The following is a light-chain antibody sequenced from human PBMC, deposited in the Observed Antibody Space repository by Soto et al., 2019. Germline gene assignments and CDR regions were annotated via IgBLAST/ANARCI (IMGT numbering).Light chain of an antibody. V-gene: IGKV1-5*03. CDR3: QQYKTSWT. CDR1: QTISSW. CDR2: KAS. J-gene: IGKJ1*01. Sequence: IQMTQSPSTLSGPVVDRVTITCRASQTISSWLAWYQQKPGKAPKLLIYKASTLKSGVPSRFSGSGSGTEFPLTISSLQPDDFATYYCQQYKTSWTFGQGTKVDIK.